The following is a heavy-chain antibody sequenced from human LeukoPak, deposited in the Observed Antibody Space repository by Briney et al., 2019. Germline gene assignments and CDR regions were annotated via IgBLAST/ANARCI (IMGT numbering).Heavy chain of an antibody. D-gene: IGHD3-3*01. CDR3: ARDYYDFWSGYSYYYYYMDV. J-gene: IGHJ6*03. CDR1: GFTFDDYA. Sequence: GRSLRLSCAASGFTFDDYAMHWVRQAPGKGLEWVSSISSSSSYIYYADSVKGRFTISRDNAKNSLYLQMNSLRAEDTAVYYCARDYYDFWSGYSYYYYYMDVWGKGTTVTVSS. CDR2: ISSSSSYI. V-gene: IGHV3-21*01.